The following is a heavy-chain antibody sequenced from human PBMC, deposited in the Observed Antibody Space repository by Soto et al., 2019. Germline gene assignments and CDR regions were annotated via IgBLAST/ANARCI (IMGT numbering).Heavy chain of an antibody. CDR2: INSDGSST. D-gene: IGHD6-6*01. Sequence: GGSLRVSCAAAGFTFSSYSMNWVRQAPGKGLVWVSRINSDGSSTSYADSVKGRFTISRDNAKNTLYLQMNSLRAEDTAVYYCARSPPFSSSDYWGQGTLVTVSS. CDR1: GFTFSSYS. CDR3: ARSPPFSSSDY. J-gene: IGHJ4*02. V-gene: IGHV3-74*01.